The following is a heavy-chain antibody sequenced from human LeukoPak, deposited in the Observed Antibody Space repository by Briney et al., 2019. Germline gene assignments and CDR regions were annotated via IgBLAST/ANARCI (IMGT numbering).Heavy chain of an antibody. Sequence: GESLKISCKGSGYNFTNYWIGWVRQMPGKGLEWMGIIYPGDSDVRYSPSFQGQVTISVDKSINTAYLQRSSLKASDTAIYYCARGGSHFEYWGQGTLVTVSS. CDR1: GYNFTNYW. CDR2: IYPGDSDV. V-gene: IGHV5-51*01. J-gene: IGHJ4*02. D-gene: IGHD3-16*01. CDR3: ARGGSHFEY.